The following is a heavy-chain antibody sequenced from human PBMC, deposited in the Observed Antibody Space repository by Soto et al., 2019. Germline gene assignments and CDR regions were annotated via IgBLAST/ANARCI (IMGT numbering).Heavy chain of an antibody. CDR3: ARESWEYADSRGDGYLQQ. CDR2: INAGNGNT. J-gene: IGHJ1*01. D-gene: IGHD3-22*01. Sequence: SVEISCKASGYTFTSYAMHCVRQAPGQRLEWMGWINAGNGNTKYSQKFQGRVTITRDTSASTAYMELSSLRSEDTAVYYCARESWEYADSRGDGYLQQWSQGTWVTVS. CDR1: GYTFTSYA. V-gene: IGHV1-3*01.